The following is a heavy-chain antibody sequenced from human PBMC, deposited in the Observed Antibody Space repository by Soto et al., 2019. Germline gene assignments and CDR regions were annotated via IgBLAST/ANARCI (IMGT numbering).Heavy chain of an antibody. CDR1: DGSFSGYY. Sequence: SETLSLTCAVYDGSFSGYYWSWIRQPPGKGLEWIGEINHSGSTNYNPSLKSRVTISVDTSKNQFSLKLSSVTAADTAVYYCAREQYCSSTSCPVGYGMDVWGQGTTVTVS. CDR3: AREQYCSSTSCPVGYGMDV. CDR2: INHSGST. V-gene: IGHV4-34*01. J-gene: IGHJ6*02. D-gene: IGHD2-2*01.